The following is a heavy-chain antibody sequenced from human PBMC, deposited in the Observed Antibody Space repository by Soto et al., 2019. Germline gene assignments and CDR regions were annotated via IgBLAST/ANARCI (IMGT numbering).Heavy chain of an antibody. CDR2: MQPSTGRT. Sequence: QVQLVQSGAEVREPGASVKVSCKASGYSFTSLDINWVRQTAGQGLEWMGWMQPSTGRTGYAQKFQGRGTMTRDTSINTAYMELTTITSDDTAVYYCALGVSAGVDYWGQGTLVTVSS. D-gene: IGHD3-10*01. CDR3: ALGVSAGVDY. J-gene: IGHJ4*02. CDR1: GYSFTSLD. V-gene: IGHV1-8*01.